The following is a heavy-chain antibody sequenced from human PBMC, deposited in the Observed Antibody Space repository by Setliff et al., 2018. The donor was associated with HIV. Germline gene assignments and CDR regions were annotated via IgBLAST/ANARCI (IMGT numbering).Heavy chain of an antibody. V-gene: IGHV4-4*07. CDR3: ARLRVSSSSQNFNH. D-gene: IGHD6-6*01. CDR2: FYTSGGT. Sequence: SETLSLTCTVSGDSISDYYWTWIRQTAGKGLEWIGRFYTSGGTKYNPSLMSRITMSVDTSKNQFSLKLSSVTAADTAVYYCARLRVSSSSQNFNHWGQGNLVTVSS. J-gene: IGHJ4*02. CDR1: GDSISDYY.